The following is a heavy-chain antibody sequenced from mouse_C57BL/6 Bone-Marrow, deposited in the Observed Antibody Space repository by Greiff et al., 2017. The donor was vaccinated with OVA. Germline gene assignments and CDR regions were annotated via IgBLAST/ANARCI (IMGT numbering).Heavy chain of an antibody. CDR3: ASLHFAY. CDR1: GFTFSDYG. CDR2: LSSGSSTI. V-gene: IGHV5-17*01. Sequence: EVKLVESGGGLVKPGGSLKLSCAASGFTFSDYGMHWVRQAPETGLEWVAYLSSGSSTIYYADPVKGRFTISRDNAKNTLFLQRTSLRSEDTAMYYCASLHFAYWGQGTLVTVSA. J-gene: IGHJ3*01.